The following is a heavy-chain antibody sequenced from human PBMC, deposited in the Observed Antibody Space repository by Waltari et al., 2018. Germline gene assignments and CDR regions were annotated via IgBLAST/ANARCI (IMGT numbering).Heavy chain of an antibody. Sequence: QVHLVESGGGVVQPGRSLRLSCAAFGFTFSSYGMHWVRQAPGKGLDWVAVIWYDVSNKHYAYSVKGRVTISRDNSKNTLYLQMNSLRAEDTAVYYCARNDYNGNSFDYWGQGTLVTVSS. V-gene: IGHV3-33*01. D-gene: IGHD3-10*01. CDR1: GFTFSSYG. CDR2: IWYDVSNK. J-gene: IGHJ4*02. CDR3: ARNDYNGNSFDY.